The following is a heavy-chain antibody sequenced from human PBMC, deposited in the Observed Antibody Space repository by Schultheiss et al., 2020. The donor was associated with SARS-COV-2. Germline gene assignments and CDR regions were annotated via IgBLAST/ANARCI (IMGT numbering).Heavy chain of an antibody. Sequence: ASVKVSCKASGYIFSSYGISWVRQAPGQGLEWMGWINTNTGNPTYAQGFTGRFVFSLDTSVSTAFLQIYSLKAEDTAVYYCARGDIYNYYGMDVWGQGTTVTVSS. CDR1: GYIFSSYG. D-gene: IGHD2-15*01. CDR3: ARGDIYNYYGMDV. J-gene: IGHJ6*02. CDR2: INTNTGNP. V-gene: IGHV7-4-1*01.